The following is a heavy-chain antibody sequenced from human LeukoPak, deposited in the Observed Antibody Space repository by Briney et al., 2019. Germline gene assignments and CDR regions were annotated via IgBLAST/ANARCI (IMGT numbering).Heavy chain of an antibody. Sequence: ASVTVSCKASGYTFTSYGMSWVRQAPGQGLEWMGWISAYNGNTNYSQTLQGRVTMTTDTSTSTAYMELRSLTSDDTAVYYCARDLVRSGYYNYAFYTCRQGTMVTVSS. CDR1: GYTFTSYG. D-gene: IGHD3-22*01. CDR3: ARDLVRSGYYNYAFYT. J-gene: IGHJ3*02. V-gene: IGHV1-18*01. CDR2: ISAYNGNT.